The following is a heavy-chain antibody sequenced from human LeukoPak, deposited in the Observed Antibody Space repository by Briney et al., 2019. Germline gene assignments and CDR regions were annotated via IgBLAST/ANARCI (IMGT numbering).Heavy chain of an antibody. CDR1: GESFSGYY. CDR3: ARSDLSSARHFDY. D-gene: IGHD6-19*01. J-gene: IGHJ4*02. CDR2: INHDEST. Sequence: SETLSLTCAVYGESFSGYYWTWIRQSPGQGLEWIGEINHDESTNYNPSLKSRVIISVDTSKNQFSLMVSSVTAADTAVYYCARSDLSSARHFDYWGRGTLVTVSS. V-gene: IGHV4-34*01.